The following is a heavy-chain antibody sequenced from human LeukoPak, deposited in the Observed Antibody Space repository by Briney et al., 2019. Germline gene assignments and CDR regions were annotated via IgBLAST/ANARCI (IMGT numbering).Heavy chain of an antibody. CDR3: ARDDDYYDSSGYY. Sequence: ASVKVSCKASGGTFSSYAISWVRQAPGQGLEWMGGIIPIFGTANYAQKFQGRVTITADESTSTAYMELSSLRSEDTAVYYCARDDDYYDSSGYYWGQGTLVAVSS. CDR1: GGTFSSYA. CDR2: IIPIFGTA. V-gene: IGHV1-69*13. D-gene: IGHD3-22*01. J-gene: IGHJ4*02.